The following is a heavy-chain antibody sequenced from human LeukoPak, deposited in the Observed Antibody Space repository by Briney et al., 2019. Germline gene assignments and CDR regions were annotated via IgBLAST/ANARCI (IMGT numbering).Heavy chain of an antibody. Sequence: SEPLTLTCTVPGGSISSYYWSWIRKPPGKGLDWIGYIYYRGRTNYNPYLKSRVTISVDTSKNQFSLKLSSVTAADTAVYYCARGGSSGYYAWFDPWGQGTLVTVSS. CDR1: GGSISSYY. J-gene: IGHJ5*02. CDR2: IYYRGRT. D-gene: IGHD3-22*01. V-gene: IGHV4-59*01. CDR3: ARGGSSGYYAWFDP.